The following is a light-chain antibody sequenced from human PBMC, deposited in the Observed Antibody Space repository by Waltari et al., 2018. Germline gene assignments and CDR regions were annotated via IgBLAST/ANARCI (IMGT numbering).Light chain of an antibody. CDR1: QSISSY. J-gene: IGKJ1*01. CDR3: QQSYNTPWT. CDR2: AAS. Sequence: DIQMTQSPSSLSASVGERVTITCRASQSISSYLNWNQQKPGKAPKLLIYAASNLQSGVPSRFSGSGSGTDFTLTISSLQPEDFATYYCQQSYNTPWTFGQGTQVEIK. V-gene: IGKV1-39*01.